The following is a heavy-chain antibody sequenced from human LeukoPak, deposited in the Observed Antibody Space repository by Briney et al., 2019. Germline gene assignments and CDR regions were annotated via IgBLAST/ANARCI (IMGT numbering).Heavy chain of an antibody. CDR2: IYYTGST. CDR1: SGSVSSGTYY. V-gene: IGHV4-61*01. CDR3: VRDGDY. Sequence: PSETLSLTCTVSSGSVSSGTYYWSWIRQPPGKGLEWIGYIYYTGSTSYNPSLKSRVTISVDSSKNQFSLRLSSVTAADTAVYYCVRDGDYWGQGTLVTVSS. J-gene: IGHJ4*02.